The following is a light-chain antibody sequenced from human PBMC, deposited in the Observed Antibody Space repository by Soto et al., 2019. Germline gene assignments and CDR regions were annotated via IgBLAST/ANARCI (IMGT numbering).Light chain of an antibody. CDR2: GAS. Sequence: EIVLTQSPGTLSLSPGEIATLSCRASQSVSSSYLTWYQQKPGQAPRLLIYGASSMATGIPDRFSGSGSGTDYTLTISRLEPDDFAVSYCQQYCSSPRTFGKGTKLEIK. J-gene: IGKJ2*01. V-gene: IGKV3-20*01. CDR3: QQYCSSPRT. CDR1: QSVSSSY.